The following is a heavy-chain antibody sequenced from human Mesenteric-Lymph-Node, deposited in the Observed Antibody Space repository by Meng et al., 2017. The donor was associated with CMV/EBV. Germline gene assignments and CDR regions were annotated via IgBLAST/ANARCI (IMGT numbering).Heavy chain of an antibody. V-gene: IGHV3-7*01. CDR1: GFIFSSYW. J-gene: IGHJ4*02. D-gene: IGHD3-3*01. CDR3: ARGRNRDSLSGYLDY. Sequence: GESLKISCAASGFIFSSYWMTWVRQAPGKGLEWVANINEDGTEKYCVDPVKGRFTISRDNAKNSLYLQVNSLRAEDTAVYYCARGRNRDSLSGYLDYWGQGTLVTVSS. CDR2: INEDGTEK.